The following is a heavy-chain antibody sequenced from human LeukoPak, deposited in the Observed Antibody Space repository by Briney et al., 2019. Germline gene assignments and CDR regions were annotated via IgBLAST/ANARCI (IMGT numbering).Heavy chain of an antibody. CDR3: ARVGVDSSGYYYIDY. V-gene: IGHV4-39*01. CDR1: GGSISSSSYY. D-gene: IGHD3-22*01. CDR2: IYYSGST. J-gene: IGHJ4*02. Sequence: SETLSPTCTVSGGSISSSSYYWGWIRQPPGKGLEWIGSIYYSGSTYYNPYLKSRVTISVDTSKNQFSLKLSSVTAADTAVYYCARVGVDSSGYYYIDYWGQGTLVTVSS.